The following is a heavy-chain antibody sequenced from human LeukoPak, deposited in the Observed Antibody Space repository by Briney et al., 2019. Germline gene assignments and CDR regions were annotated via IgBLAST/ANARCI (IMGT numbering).Heavy chain of an antibody. Sequence: SVKVSCKASGATFSSYAISWVRQAPGQGLEWMGAIIPSLRTPNYAQKFQGRITITADESTTTAYLEMSSLRSEDTALYYCALLQWLPNGFDVWGRGTVVTVAS. CDR1: GATFSSYA. J-gene: IGHJ3*01. D-gene: IGHD6-19*01. CDR2: IIPSLRTP. CDR3: ALLQWLPNGFDV. V-gene: IGHV1-69*13.